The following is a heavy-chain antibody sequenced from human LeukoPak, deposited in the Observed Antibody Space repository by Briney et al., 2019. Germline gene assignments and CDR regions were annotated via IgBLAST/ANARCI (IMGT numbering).Heavy chain of an antibody. D-gene: IGHD2-2*01. CDR1: GGTFSSYT. CDR2: IIPILGIA. CDR3: ARDERDCSSTSCPHWFDP. J-gene: IGHJ5*02. Sequence: GASVKVSCKVSGGTFSSYTISWVRQAPGQGLEWMGRIIPILGIANYAQRFQGRVTITADKSTSPAYMELSSLRSEDTAVYYCARDERDCSSTSCPHWFDPWGQGTLVTVSS. V-gene: IGHV1-69*04.